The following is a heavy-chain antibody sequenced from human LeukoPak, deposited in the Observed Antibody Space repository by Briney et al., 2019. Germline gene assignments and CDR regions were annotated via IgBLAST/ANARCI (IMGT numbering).Heavy chain of an antibody. J-gene: IGHJ5*02. V-gene: IGHV4-30-2*01. CDR1: GGSISSGGYS. Sequence: SETLSLTCAVSGGSISSGGYSWSWIRQPPGKGLEWIGYIYHSGSTYYNPSLKSRVTISVDRSKNQFSLKLSSVTAADTAVYYCARSGSYGSGSYYKPSRPHMGYNWFDPWGQGTLVTVSS. CDR2: IYHSGST. CDR3: ARSGSYGSGSYYKPSRPHMGYNWFDP. D-gene: IGHD3-10*01.